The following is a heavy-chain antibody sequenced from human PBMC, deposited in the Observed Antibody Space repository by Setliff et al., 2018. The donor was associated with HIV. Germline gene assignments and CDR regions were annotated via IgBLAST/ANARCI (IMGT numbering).Heavy chain of an antibody. CDR2: IIPVFGTA. Sequence: AASVKVSCKASGGSFNNYAISWVRQARGQGLEWMGGIIPVFGTANYAQKFQGRLTITADESSGTSYMELSSLNFDDTAVYYCARDAPPGAYYYDSAASVWRAFDIWGQGTLVTV. CDR3: ARDAPPGAYYYDSAASVWRAFDI. D-gene: IGHD3-22*01. CDR1: GGSFNNYA. J-gene: IGHJ3*02. V-gene: IGHV1-69*13.